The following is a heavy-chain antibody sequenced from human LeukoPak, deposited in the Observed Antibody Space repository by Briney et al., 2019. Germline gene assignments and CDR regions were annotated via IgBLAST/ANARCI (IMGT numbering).Heavy chain of an antibody. D-gene: IGHD4-17*01. CDR1: GGSISIYY. CDR3: ACLTTADAFDI. CDR2: IYDSGST. V-gene: IGHV4-59*01. J-gene: IGHJ3*02. Sequence: SETLSLTCAVSGGSISIYYWSWIRQPPGKGLEWIGYIYDSGSTNYNPSLKSRVTISVDTSKNQFSLKLSSVTAADTAVYYCACLTTADAFDIWGQGTMVTVSS.